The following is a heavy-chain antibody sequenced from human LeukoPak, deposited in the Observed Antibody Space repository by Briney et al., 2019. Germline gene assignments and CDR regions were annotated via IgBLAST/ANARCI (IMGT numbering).Heavy chain of an antibody. CDR3: VRTPPNWGADY. J-gene: IGHJ4*02. V-gene: IGHV1-8*01. Sequence: ASVTVSCTASGYTFITYDINWVRQATGQGPEWMGWMSPNSGNTGYAQKFQGRVTTTRNTAMSTAYMELSSLRSEDTAVYYCVRTPPNWGADYWGQGTLVTVSS. CDR2: MSPNSGNT. D-gene: IGHD7-27*01. CDR1: GYTFITYD.